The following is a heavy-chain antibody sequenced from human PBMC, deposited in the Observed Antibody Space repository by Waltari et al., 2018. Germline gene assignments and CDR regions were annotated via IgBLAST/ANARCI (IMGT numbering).Heavy chain of an antibody. CDR2: VQRSGRT. CDR1: GDSISKTAW. J-gene: IGHJ4*02. V-gene: IGHV4-4*02. Sequence: QLQLQESGPGLVKPSGTLSLTCAVPGDSISKTAWGSWVRQSPGKGLEWIGQVQRSGRTNYNPSSASRITVSVDTSRNQFSLKVTSATAADTAVYFCARDRGRGIYLDSWGQGTLVT. D-gene: IGHD2-15*01. CDR3: ARDRGRGIYLDS.